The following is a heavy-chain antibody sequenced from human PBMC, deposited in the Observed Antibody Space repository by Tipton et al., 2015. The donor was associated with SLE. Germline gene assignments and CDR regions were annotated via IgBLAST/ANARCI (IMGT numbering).Heavy chain of an antibody. CDR2: IYYSGST. CDR3: ARDTAHYGSGDGAFDT. J-gene: IGHJ3*02. CDR1: DGSISSGGYY. Sequence: TLSLTCTVSDGSISSGGYYWSWIRQHPGKGLEWIGYIYYSGSTYYNPSLKSRVTISVDTSKNQFSLKLSSVTAADTAVYYCARDTAHYGSGDGAFDTWGQGTMVTVSS. D-gene: IGHD3-10*01. V-gene: IGHV4-31*03.